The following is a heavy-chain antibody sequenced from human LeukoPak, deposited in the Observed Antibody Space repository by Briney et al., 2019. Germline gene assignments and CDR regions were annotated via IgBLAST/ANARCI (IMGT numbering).Heavy chain of an antibody. Sequence: GASVKVSCKASGYTFTSYGISWVRQAPGQGLEWMGWISAYNGNTNYAQKLQGRVTMTTDTSTSTAYMELRSLRSDDTAVYYCARDGNDYGQASWFDPWGQGTLVTVSS. CDR1: GYTFTSYG. CDR2: ISAYNGNT. J-gene: IGHJ5*02. V-gene: IGHV1-18*01. D-gene: IGHD4-17*01. CDR3: ARDGNDYGQASWFDP.